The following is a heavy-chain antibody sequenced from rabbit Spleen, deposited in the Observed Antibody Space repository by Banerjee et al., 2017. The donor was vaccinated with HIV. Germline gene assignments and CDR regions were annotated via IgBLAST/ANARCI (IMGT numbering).Heavy chain of an antibody. CDR2: IVPIFGVT. CDR3: ARDKELAIWGYEFDL. CDR1: GIDFSSWYY. D-gene: IGHD3-1*01. J-gene: IGHJ4*01. Sequence: QQQLEESGGGLVKPGGTLTLTCKVSGIDFSSWYYMCWVRQAPGKGLELIGCIVPIFGVTYYANWVNGRFTISSHNAQNTLYLQLNSLTAADTATYFCARDKELAIWGYEFDLWGQGTLVTVS. V-gene: IGHV1S43*01.